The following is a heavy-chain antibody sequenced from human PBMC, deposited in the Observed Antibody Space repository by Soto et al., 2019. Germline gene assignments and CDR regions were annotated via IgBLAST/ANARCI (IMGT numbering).Heavy chain of an antibody. CDR1: GGSDVFNNYP. CDR2: IITMFNTA. Sequence: QVQLVQSGAEIKKPASSVKVSCKASGGSDVFNNYPVSWVRQAPGQGLEWMGAIITMFNTADYAQRFLGRVTITADEFTRTVYMELTSLTSDDKAVYYCARHYATAVSGAAWFDTWGQGTLVTVSS. D-gene: IGHD6-19*01. CDR3: ARHYATAVSGAAWFDT. J-gene: IGHJ5*02. V-gene: IGHV1-69*01.